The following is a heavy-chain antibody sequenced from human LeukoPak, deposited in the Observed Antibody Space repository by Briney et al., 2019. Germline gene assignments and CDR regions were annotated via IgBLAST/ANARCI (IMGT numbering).Heavy chain of an antibody. V-gene: IGHV3-30*02. CDR2: IRYDGGNK. D-gene: IGHD3-9*01. J-gene: IGHJ5*02. Sequence: PGGSLRLSCAASGFTFSSYGMHWVRQAPGKGLEWVAFIRYDGGNKYYADSVKGRFTISRGNSKNTLYLQMNSLRAEDTAVYYCAKDDMTGPGDPWGQGTLVTVSS. CDR3: AKDDMTGPGDP. CDR1: GFTFSSYG.